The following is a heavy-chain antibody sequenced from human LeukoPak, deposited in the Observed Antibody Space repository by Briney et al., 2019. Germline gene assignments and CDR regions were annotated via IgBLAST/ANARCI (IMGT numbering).Heavy chain of an antibody. CDR3: ARDRTTFPNWFDP. V-gene: IGHV3-33*01. CDR2: IWYDGSQK. Sequence: GGSLRLSCAASGFTFSRYGMHWVRQGPGKGLEWVAVIWYDGSQKYYADSVKGRFIIYRDNSKNTLYLQMNSLRTEDTAVYYCARDRTTFPNWFDPWGQGTLVTVSS. J-gene: IGHJ5*02. CDR1: GFTFSRYG. D-gene: IGHD1-1*01.